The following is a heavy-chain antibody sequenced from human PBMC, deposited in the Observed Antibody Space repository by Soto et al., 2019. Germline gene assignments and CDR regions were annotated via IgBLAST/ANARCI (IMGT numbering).Heavy chain of an antibody. J-gene: IGHJ4*02. Sequence: GGSLRLSCDASGFSFSSYWMSWVRQAPGKGLEWVAKITKDGSDKDYVDSVKGRFSISRDNAKNSLYLQLNSLRDEDTAVYYCARNVTPTSFAGAHFDYWGQGA. CDR3: ARNVTPTSFAGAHFDY. V-gene: IGHV3-7*01. D-gene: IGHD3-16*02. CDR1: GFSFSSYW. CDR2: ITKDGSDK.